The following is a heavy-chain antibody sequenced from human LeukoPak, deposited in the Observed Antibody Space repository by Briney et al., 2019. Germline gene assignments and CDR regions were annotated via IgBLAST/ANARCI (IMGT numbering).Heavy chain of an antibody. CDR3: ARHRGPFDY. CDR2: IYYSGST. J-gene: IGHJ4*02. CDR1: GGSISSYY. Sequence: PSETLSLTCTVSGGSISSYYWSWIRRPPGKGLEWIGYIYYSGSTNYNPSLKSQVTISVDTSKNQFSLKLSSVTAADTAVYYCARHRGPFDYWGQGTLVTVSS. V-gene: IGHV4-59*08.